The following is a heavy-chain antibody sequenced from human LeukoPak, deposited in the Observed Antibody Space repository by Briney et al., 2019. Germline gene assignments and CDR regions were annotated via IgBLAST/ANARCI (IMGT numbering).Heavy chain of an antibody. Sequence: GGSLRLSCVASGFALRNFALIWVRQAPGKGLEWVSSITGTGDAAQYTDSVKGRFTISRDNSKNTLYLQMDSLRVGDTAMYYCAKDPNGDYIGAFDFWGQGTMVTVSS. J-gene: IGHJ3*01. CDR1: GFALRNFA. V-gene: IGHV3-23*01. CDR3: AKDPNGDYIGAFDF. CDR2: ITGTGDAA. D-gene: IGHD4-17*01.